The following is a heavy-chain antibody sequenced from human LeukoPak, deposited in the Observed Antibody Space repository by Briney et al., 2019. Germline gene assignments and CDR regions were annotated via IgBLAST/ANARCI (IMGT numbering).Heavy chain of an antibody. D-gene: IGHD6-19*01. CDR1: GFTFSSYS. V-gene: IGHV3-48*01. J-gene: IGHJ4*02. CDR2: ISSSSSTI. CDR3: ARDWGVLGYSSGWPPDY. Sequence: GGSLRLSCAASGFTFSSYSMNWVRQAPGKGLEWVSYISSSSSTIYYADSVKGRFTISRDNAKNSLYLQMNSLRAEDTAVYYCARDWGVLGYSSGWPPDYWGQETLVTVSS.